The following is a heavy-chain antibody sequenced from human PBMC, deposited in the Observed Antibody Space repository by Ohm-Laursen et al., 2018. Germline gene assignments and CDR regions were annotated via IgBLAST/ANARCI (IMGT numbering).Heavy chain of an antibody. J-gene: IGHJ3*02. CDR3: ATFGYSSGLDAFDI. D-gene: IGHD6-19*01. CDR1: GFTFSSYS. Sequence: SLRLSCAASGFTFSSYSMNWVRQAPGKGLEWVSSISSSSSYIYYADSVKGRFTISRDNAKNSLYLQMNSLRAEDTAVYYCATFGYSSGLDAFDIWGQGTMVTVSS. V-gene: IGHV3-21*01. CDR2: ISSSSSYI.